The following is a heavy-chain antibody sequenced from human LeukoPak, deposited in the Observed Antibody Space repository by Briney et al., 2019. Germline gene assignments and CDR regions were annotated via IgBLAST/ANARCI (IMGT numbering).Heavy chain of an antibody. CDR3: ARERWDDAFDI. Sequence: ASVKVSCKASGYTFTSYYMHWVRQAPGQGLEWMGIINPSGGSTTLAQKFQGRVTVTRDTSTSTVYMELSSLRSEDTAVYYCARERWDDAFDIWGQGTMVTVSS. D-gene: IGHD1-26*01. J-gene: IGHJ3*02. CDR1: GYTFTSYY. V-gene: IGHV1-46*01. CDR2: INPSGGST.